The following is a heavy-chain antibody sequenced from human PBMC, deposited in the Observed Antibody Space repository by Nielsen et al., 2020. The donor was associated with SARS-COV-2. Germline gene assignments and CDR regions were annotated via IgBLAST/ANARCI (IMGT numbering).Heavy chain of an antibody. CDR1: GFTFSSYS. Sequence: GGSLRLSCAASGFTFSSYSMNWVRQAPGKGLEWVSSISSSSSYIYYADSVKGRFTISRDNSKNTLYLQMNSLRAEDTAVYYCARGDSSSSGLDYWGQGTLVTVSS. CDR2: ISSSSSYI. J-gene: IGHJ4*02. CDR3: ARGDSSSSGLDY. D-gene: IGHD6-6*01. V-gene: IGHV3-21*04.